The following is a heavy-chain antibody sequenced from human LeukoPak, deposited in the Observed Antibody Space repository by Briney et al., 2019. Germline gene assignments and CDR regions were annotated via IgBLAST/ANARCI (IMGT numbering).Heavy chain of an antibody. CDR1: GGSISSSSYY. Sequence: PSETLSLTCTVSGGSISSSSYYWGWIRQPPGKGLEWIGSIYYSGSTYYNPSLKSRVTISVDTSKNQFSLKLSSVTAADTAVYYCARGSYYYGSGSYYNSDYYYYYGMDVWGQGTTVTVSS. CDR2: IYYSGST. V-gene: IGHV4-39*01. CDR3: ARGSYYYGSGSYYNSDYYYYYGMDV. J-gene: IGHJ6*02. D-gene: IGHD3-10*01.